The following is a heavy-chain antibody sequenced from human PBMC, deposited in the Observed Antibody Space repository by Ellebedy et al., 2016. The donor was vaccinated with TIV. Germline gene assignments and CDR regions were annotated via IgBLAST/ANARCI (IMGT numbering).Heavy chain of an antibody. CDR3: ARGSGSYKEYFQD. CDR2: ISSSSSYI. Sequence: PGGSLRLSCAASGFTFSSYSMNWVRQAPGKGLEWVSSISSSSSYIYYADSVKGRFTISRDNAKNSLYLQMNSLRAEDTAVYYCARGSGSYKEYFQDWGQGTQVTVSS. J-gene: IGHJ1*01. D-gene: IGHD1-26*01. V-gene: IGHV3-21*01. CDR1: GFTFSSYS.